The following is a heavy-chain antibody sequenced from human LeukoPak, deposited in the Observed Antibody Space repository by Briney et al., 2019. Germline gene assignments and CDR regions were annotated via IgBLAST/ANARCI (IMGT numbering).Heavy chain of an antibody. D-gene: IGHD3-16*01. CDR1: GGSISGYY. CDR2: IYTSGTT. J-gene: IGHJ4*02. CDR3: ARGTLRALRLGEFDY. Sequence: SETLSLTCTVSGGSISGYYWSWIRQAAGKELEWIGRIYTSGTTNYNPSLKSRVTISIDTSKNQFSLKLSSVTAADTAVYYCARGTLRALRLGEFDYWGQGTLVTVSS. V-gene: IGHV4-4*07.